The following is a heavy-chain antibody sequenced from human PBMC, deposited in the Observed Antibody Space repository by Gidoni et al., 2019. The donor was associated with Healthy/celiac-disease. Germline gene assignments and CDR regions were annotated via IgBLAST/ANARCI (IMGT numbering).Heavy chain of an antibody. V-gene: IGHV3-30-3*01. J-gene: IGHJ6*02. CDR3: ARDLLVQLWSEYYYYYGMDV. CDR2: ISYDGSNK. Sequence: QVQLVESGGGVVQPGRSLSLSCAASGFTFSSYAMPWVRQAPGKGLEWVAVISYDGSNKYYADSVKGRFTISRDNSKNTLYLQMNSLRAEDTAVYYCARDLLVQLWSEYYYYYGMDVWGQGTTVTVSS. CDR1: GFTFSSYA. D-gene: IGHD5-18*01.